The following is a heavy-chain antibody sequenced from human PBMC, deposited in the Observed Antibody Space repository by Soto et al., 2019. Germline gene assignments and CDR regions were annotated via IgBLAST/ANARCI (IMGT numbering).Heavy chain of an antibody. D-gene: IGHD5-12*01. CDR2: IIPILGIA. J-gene: IGHJ3*02. CDR3: ARDGDSGYPRQANAFDI. Sequence: ASVKVSCKASGGTFSSYTISWVRQAPGQGLEWMGRIIPILGIANYAQKFQGRVTITADKSTSTAYMELSSLRSEDTAVYYCARDGDSGYPRQANAFDIWGQGTMVTVSS. V-gene: IGHV1-69*04. CDR1: GGTFSSYT.